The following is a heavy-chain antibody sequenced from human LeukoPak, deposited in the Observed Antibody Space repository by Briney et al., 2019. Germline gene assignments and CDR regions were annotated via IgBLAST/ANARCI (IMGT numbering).Heavy chain of an antibody. CDR1: GGSISSYY. V-gene: IGHV4-4*07. CDR3: ARENQGYCSSTSCLGDWFDP. J-gene: IGHJ5*02. Sequence: SETLSLTCTVSGGSISSYYWSWIRQPAGKGLEWIGRIYTSGSTNYNPSLKSRVTMSVDTSKNQFSLKLSSVTAADTAVYYCARENQGYCSSTSCLGDWFDPWGQGTLVTVSS. D-gene: IGHD2-2*01. CDR2: IYTSGST.